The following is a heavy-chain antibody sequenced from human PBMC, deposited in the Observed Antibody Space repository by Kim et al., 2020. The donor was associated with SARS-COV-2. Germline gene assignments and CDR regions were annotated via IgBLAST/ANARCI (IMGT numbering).Heavy chain of an antibody. CDR3: ARDTSGRSMVA. V-gene: IGHV3-33*01. J-gene: IGHJ6*02. CDR2: IWSDGSNA. CDR1: GFTFRSYG. Sequence: GGSLRLSCAASGFTFRSYGMHWVRQAPGKGLEWVAIIWSDGSNAYYADSVKGRFTISRDSPKNLLYLDMNSLRAEDTAVYYCARDTSGRSMVAWGQGTTGTASS. D-gene: IGHD2-2*01.